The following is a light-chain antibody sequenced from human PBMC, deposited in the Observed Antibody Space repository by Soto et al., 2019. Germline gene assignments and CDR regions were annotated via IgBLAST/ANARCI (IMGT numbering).Light chain of an antibody. CDR2: DAS. V-gene: IGKV3-11*01. CDR3: QQRSNWPLYT. J-gene: IGKJ2*01. CDR1: QSVSTY. Sequence: EIVLTQSPVTLSLSPGERATLSCRASQSVSTYLAWYQQKPGQAPRLLIYDASNRATGIPARFSGSGSGTDFTLTISSLEPEDFAVYYSQQRSNWPLYTFGQGTKLEIK.